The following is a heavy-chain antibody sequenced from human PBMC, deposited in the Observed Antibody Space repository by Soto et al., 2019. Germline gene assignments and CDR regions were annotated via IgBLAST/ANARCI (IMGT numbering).Heavy chain of an antibody. CDR1: AFTFGDFA. Sequence: VQLVESGGGLVQPGRSLRLSCTASAFTFGDFAMHWVRQVPGKGLEWVSGINWNGNYIGYADYVTGRFTVSRDNAKKSLYLQMNSLRPEDTALYYCARAPKGGTWPVSFDWWGRGTLVTVSS. D-gene: IGHD1-1*01. V-gene: IGHV3-9*01. CDR3: ARAPKGGTWPVSFDW. J-gene: IGHJ4*02. CDR2: INWNGNYI.